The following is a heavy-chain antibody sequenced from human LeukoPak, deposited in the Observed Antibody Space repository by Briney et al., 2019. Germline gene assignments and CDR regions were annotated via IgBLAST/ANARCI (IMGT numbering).Heavy chain of an antibody. D-gene: IGHD5-12*01. V-gene: IGHV4-4*02. J-gene: IGHJ4*02. CDR3: ARVVEWLRFWYFDY. CDR1: GGSISNSNW. CDR2: IYHSGST. Sequence: PSGTLSLTCAVSGGSISNSNWWSWVRQPPGKGLEWIGEIYHSGSTNYNPSLKSRVTISVDKSKNQFSLKLSSVTAADTAVYYCARVVEWLRFWYFDYWGQGTLVTVSS.